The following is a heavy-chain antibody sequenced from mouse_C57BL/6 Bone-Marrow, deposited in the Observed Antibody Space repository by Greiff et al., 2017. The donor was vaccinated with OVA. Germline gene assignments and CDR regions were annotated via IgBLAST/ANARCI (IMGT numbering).Heavy chain of an antibody. Sequence: QVQLQQPGAELVRPGTSVKLSCKASGYTFTSYWMHWVKQRPGQGLEWIGVIDPSDSYTNYNQKFEGKATLTVDTSSSTAYMQLSSLTSEDSAVYYCARSGEDAMDYWGQGTSVTVSS. CDR3: ARSGEDAMDY. J-gene: IGHJ4*01. D-gene: IGHD3-1*01. V-gene: IGHV1-59*01. CDR2: IDPSDSYT. CDR1: GYTFTSYW.